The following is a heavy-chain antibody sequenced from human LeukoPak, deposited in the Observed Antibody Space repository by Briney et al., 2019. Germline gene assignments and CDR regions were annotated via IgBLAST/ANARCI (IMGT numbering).Heavy chain of an antibody. V-gene: IGHV4-34*01. Sequence: PSETLSLTCAVYGGSFSGYYWSWIRQPPGKGLAWIGKINHSGSTNYNPSLKSRVTISVDTSKNQFSLKLSSVTAADTAVYYCARDPTYYDFWSGYSPYGMDVWGQGTTVTVSS. D-gene: IGHD3-3*01. J-gene: IGHJ6*02. CDR3: ARDPTYYDFWSGYSPYGMDV. CDR1: GGSFSGYY. CDR2: INHSGST.